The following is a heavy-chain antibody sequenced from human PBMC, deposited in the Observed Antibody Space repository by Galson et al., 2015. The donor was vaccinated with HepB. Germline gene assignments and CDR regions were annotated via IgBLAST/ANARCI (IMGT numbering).Heavy chain of an antibody. D-gene: IGHD3-10*01. CDR2: IKNSGYT. Sequence: ETLSLTCAVYGGSFSGYYWSWIRQPPGKGLEWIGEIKNSGYTNYNPSLKRRVTMSQDTSKNQFSLKLSSVTAADTAVYYCARVILEWFGELSTPTYFDSWGQGTPVTVSS. CDR3: ARVILEWFGELSTPTYFDS. V-gene: IGHV4-34*01. J-gene: IGHJ4*02. CDR1: GGSFSGYY.